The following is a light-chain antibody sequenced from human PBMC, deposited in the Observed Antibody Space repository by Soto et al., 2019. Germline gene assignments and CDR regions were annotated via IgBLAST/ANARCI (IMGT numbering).Light chain of an antibody. CDR3: QSYDSSLSAYVV. J-gene: IGLJ2*01. Sequence: QAVVTQPPSVSGAPGQRVTISCTGSSSNIGAGYDVHWYQQLPGTAPKLLIYGNSNRPSGVPDRFSGSKSGTSASLAITGLQAEDEAGYYCQSYDSSLSAYVVFGGGTKLTVL. V-gene: IGLV1-40*01. CDR1: SSNIGAGYD. CDR2: GNS.